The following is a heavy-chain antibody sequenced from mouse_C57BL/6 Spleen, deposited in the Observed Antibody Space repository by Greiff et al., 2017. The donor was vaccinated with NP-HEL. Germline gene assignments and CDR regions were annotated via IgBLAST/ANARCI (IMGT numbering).Heavy chain of an antibody. CDR2: IDPEDGET. V-gene: IGHV14-2*01. D-gene: IGHD3-1*01. CDR1: GFNITDYY. J-gene: IGHJ3*01. Sequence: EVKLQESGAELVKPGASVKLSCTASGFNITDYYMHWVKQRTEQGLEWIGRIDPEDGETKYAPKFQGKATITADTSSNTAYLQLSSLTSEDTAVYYCARALGDSDPFAYWGQGTLVTVSA. CDR3: ARALGDSDPFAY.